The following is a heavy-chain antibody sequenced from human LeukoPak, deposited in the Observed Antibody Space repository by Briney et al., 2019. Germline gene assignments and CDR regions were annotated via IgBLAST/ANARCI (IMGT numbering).Heavy chain of an antibody. J-gene: IGHJ4*02. Sequence: GGSLRLSCAASGFSFSDYDMHWVRQAPGKGLEWVTFIRYDGTNTYADSVKGRFSISRHNSKVYLQMNRLRAEDTAVYYCAKDKLSIEAVGSCFDYWGKGTLLTVSS. CDR2: IRYDGTNT. V-gene: IGHV3-30*02. D-gene: IGHD6-13*01. CDR1: GFSFSDYD. CDR3: AKDKLSIEAVGSCFDY.